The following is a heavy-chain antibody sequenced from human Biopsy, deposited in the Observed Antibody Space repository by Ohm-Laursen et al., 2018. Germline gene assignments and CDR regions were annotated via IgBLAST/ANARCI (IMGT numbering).Heavy chain of an antibody. J-gene: IGHJ4*02. CDR3: AHGSGSYYKWDC. CDR2: VFDRGTT. V-gene: IGHV4-59*08. CDR1: GDSITRSY. Sequence: SETLSLTCTLSGDSITRSYWSWIRQSPGKGLEWIGHVFDRGTTNYNPSVRSRVTMSEDTSKKQFSLKMTSVTAADTAIYYCAHGSGSYYKWDCWGRGILVTVSS. D-gene: IGHD3-10*01.